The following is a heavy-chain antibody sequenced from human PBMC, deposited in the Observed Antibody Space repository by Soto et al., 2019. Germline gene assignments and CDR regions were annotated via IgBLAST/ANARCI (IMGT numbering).Heavy chain of an antibody. Sequence: QVQLVQSGAEVKKPGASVKVSCKASVYTFTSYAMHWVRQATGQRLEWMGWINAGNGNTKYSQKFQRRVTITRDTSASTAYMELSSLRSEDTAVYYCAREAYGKLSAFDIWGQGTMVTVSS. CDR3: AREAYGKLSAFDI. CDR1: VYTFTSYA. CDR2: INAGNGNT. V-gene: IGHV1-3*01. D-gene: IGHD4-17*01. J-gene: IGHJ3*02.